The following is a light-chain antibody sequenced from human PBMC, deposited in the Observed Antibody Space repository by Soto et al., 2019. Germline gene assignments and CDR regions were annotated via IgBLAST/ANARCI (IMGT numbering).Light chain of an antibody. CDR1: SSNIGSNT. J-gene: IGLJ2*01. V-gene: IGLV1-44*01. CDR2: SNN. Sequence: VLTQPPSASGAPGQRVTISCSGSSSNIGSNTVNWYQQLPGTAPKLLIYSNNQRPSGVPDRFSGSKSGTSASLAISGLQSEDEADYYCAAWDDSLNGVVFGGGTKVTVL. CDR3: AAWDDSLNGVV.